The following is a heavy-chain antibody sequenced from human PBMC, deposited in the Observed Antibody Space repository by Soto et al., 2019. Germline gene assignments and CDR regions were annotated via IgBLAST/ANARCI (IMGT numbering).Heavy chain of an antibody. V-gene: IGHV5-10-1*01. CDR2: IDPSDSYT. J-gene: IGHJ6*02. Sequence: LNISFKGSGYSFTSYWISWVRQMPGKGLEWMGRIDPSDSYTNYSPSFQGHVTISADKSISTAYLQWSSLKASDTAMYYCARQNPHYYYYGMDVWGQGTTVTVSS. CDR1: GYSFTSYW. CDR3: ARQNPHYYYYGMDV.